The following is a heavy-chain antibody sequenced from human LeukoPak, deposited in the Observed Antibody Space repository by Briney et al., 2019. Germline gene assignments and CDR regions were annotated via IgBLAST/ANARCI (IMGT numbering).Heavy chain of an antibody. J-gene: IGHJ4*02. Sequence: SSVKVSCKASGGTFSSYAISWVRQAPGQGLEWMGGIIPIFGTANYAQKFQGRVTITTDESTSTAYMELSSLRSEDTAVYYCAVTKSGYSYGSPSYYFDYWGQGTLVTVSP. D-gene: IGHD5-18*01. V-gene: IGHV1-69*05. CDR1: GGTFSSYA. CDR3: AVTKSGYSYGSPSYYFDY. CDR2: IIPIFGTA.